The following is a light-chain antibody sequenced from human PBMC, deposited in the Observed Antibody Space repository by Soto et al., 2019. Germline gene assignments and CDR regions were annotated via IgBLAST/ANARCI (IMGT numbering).Light chain of an antibody. CDR3: LQYSTWPPLYT. CDR1: QAVSRY. J-gene: IGKJ2*01. V-gene: IGKV3-15*01. Sequence: EIVMTQSPAALSVSLGERVSLTCRASQAVSRYLAWYQQKPGQAPRLLISDASTRATDIPDGFSGSGSGTDFTLTISSLQSSDLAVYYCLQYSTWPPLYTFGQGTKLEIK. CDR2: DAS.